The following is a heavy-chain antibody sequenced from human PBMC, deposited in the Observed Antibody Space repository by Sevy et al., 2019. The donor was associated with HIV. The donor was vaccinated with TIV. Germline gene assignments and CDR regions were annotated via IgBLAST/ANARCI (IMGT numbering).Heavy chain of an antibody. Sequence: GGSLRLSCAASGFTFSSYSMNWVRQAPGKGLEWVSYISSSGSTIYYADSVKGRFTISRDYAKNSLYLQMNSLRDEDTAVYYCAGDPAGAVVVVAATANWYFDLWGRGTLVTVSS. CDR1: GFTFSSYS. D-gene: IGHD2-15*01. CDR3: AGDPAGAVVVVAATANWYFDL. V-gene: IGHV3-48*02. CDR2: ISSSGSTI. J-gene: IGHJ2*01.